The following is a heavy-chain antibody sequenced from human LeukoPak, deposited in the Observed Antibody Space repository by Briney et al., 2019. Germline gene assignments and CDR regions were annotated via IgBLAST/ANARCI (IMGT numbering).Heavy chain of an antibody. Sequence: PSETLSLTCTVSGGSVSSGSYYWSWIRQPPGKGLEWIGYIYYSGSTNYNPSLKSRVTISVDTSKNQFSLKLSSVTAADTAVYYCAGENGSGWPAPCLDIWGQGTTVTVSS. CDR1: GGSVSSGSYY. CDR2: IYYSGST. D-gene: IGHD6-19*01. V-gene: IGHV4-61*01. CDR3: AGENGSGWPAPCLDI. J-gene: IGHJ6*02.